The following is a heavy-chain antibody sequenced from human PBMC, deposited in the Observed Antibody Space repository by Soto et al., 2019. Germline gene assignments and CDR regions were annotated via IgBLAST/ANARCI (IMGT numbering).Heavy chain of an antibody. Sequence: QVQLVESGGDVVQPGRSLRLSCATSGFTFSDYAIHWVRQSPGKGLEWVAVISHDGTTKFYADSVKGRFTFSRDSSKNTVYLQMSSLRAEDTAMYYCAKDSPYMDYWGQGTLVTVSS. CDR2: ISHDGTTK. CDR3: AKDSPYMDY. CDR1: GFTFSDYA. V-gene: IGHV3-30-3*01. D-gene: IGHD3-16*01. J-gene: IGHJ4*02.